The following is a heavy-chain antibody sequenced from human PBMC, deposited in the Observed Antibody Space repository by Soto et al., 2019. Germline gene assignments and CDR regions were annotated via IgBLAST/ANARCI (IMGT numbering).Heavy chain of an antibody. D-gene: IGHD3-16*01. CDR3: AKVGGEYDDYDGGDAFDI. V-gene: IGHV3-23*01. J-gene: IGHJ3*02. CDR2: ISGSGGST. Sequence: GGSLRLSCAASGFTFSSYAMSWVRQAPGKGLEWVSAISGSGGSTYYADSEKGRFTISRDNSKNTLYLQMNSLRAEDTAVYYCAKVGGEYDDYDGGDAFDIWGQGTMVTVS. CDR1: GFTFSSYA.